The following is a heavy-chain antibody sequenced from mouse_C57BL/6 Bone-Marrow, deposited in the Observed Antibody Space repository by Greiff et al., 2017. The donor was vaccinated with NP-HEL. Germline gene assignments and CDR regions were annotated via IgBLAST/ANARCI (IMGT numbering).Heavy chain of an antibody. V-gene: IGHV5-9-1*02. J-gene: IGHJ4*01. D-gene: IGHD1-1*01. Sequence: EVQRVESGEGLVKPGGSLKLSCAASGFTFSSYALSWVRQTPETRLEWVAYLSSGGDYLYYAETVKGRFTISRDNARNTLYLQMSSLKSEDTAMYYCTRDHRYYYGSSLYAMDYWGQGTSVTVSS. CDR3: TRDHRYYYGSSLYAMDY. CDR1: GFTFSSYA. CDR2: LSSGGDYL.